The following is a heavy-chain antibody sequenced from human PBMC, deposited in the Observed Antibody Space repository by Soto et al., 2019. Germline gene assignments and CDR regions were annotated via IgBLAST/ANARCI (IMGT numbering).Heavy chain of an antibody. Sequence: VRQPPGKGLEWIGEIYHSGSTNYNPSLKSRVTISIDKSKNQFSLKLNSMTAADTAVYYCAREQPVGYGMDVWGQGTTVTSP. CDR2: IYHSGST. D-gene: IGHD6-6*01. CDR3: AREQPVGYGMDV. J-gene: IGHJ6*02. V-gene: IGHV4-4*02.